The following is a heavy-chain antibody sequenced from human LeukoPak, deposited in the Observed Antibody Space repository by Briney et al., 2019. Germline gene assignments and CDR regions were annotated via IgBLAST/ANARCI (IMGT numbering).Heavy chain of an antibody. CDR2: INGDGSTT. CDR1: GFSFSTYW. J-gene: IGHJ5*02. CDR3: TRRVDATRWYDP. D-gene: IGHD2-15*01. V-gene: IGHV3-74*01. Sequence: PGGSLRLSCAASGFSFSTYWMHWVRQAPGEGLVWVSRINGDGSTTNHADSVKGRFTISRDNAKNTLYLQMNSLRAEDTAVYYCTRRVDATRWYDPWGQGTLVTVSS.